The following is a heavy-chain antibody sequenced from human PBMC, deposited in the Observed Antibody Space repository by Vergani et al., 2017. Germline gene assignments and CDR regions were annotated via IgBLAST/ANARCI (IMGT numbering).Heavy chain of an antibody. V-gene: IGHV3-20*01. CDR1: GFTFDDYG. CDR2: LNWNGGST. D-gene: IGHD3-22*01. J-gene: IGHJ4*02. Sequence: EVQLVESGGGVVRPGGSLRLSCAASGFTFDDYGMSWVRQAPGKGLEWVSGLNWNGGSTGYADAVKGRFTISRDNAKNSLYLQRNSMRAEDTALYHCARGPNYYDSSGYFGAYYFDYWGQGTLVTVSS. CDR3: ARGPNYYDSSGYFGAYYFDY.